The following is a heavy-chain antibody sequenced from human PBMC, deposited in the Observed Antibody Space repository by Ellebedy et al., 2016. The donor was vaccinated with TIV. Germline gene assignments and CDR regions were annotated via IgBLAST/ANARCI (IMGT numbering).Heavy chain of an antibody. CDR1: GFTVSSNY. J-gene: IGHJ6*02. CDR2: IYRGGIT. D-gene: IGHD4-11*01. Sequence: GESLKISCAASGFTVSSNYMSWVRQAPGKGLAWVSVIYRGGITYYADSVKGRFTISRDNSKNTLYLQMNSLRAEDTAVYYCARALNYENGMDVWGQGTTVTVSS. V-gene: IGHV3-66*01. CDR3: ARALNYENGMDV.